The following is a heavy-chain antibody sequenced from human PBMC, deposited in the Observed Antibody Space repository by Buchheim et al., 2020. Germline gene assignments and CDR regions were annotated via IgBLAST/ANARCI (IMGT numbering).Heavy chain of an antibody. CDR1: GFTFSNFA. Sequence: EVQLLESGGGLVQPGGSLRLSCAASGFTFSNFAMSWVRQASGRELEWVSTITGSGDSTYNTDSVKGRFTISRDNSKNTLFLQMNSLRAEDTAVYFCARLIAATGTNFDSWGQGTL. CDR2: ITGSGDST. J-gene: IGHJ4*02. CDR3: ARLIAATGTNFDS. V-gene: IGHV3-23*01. D-gene: IGHD6-6*01.